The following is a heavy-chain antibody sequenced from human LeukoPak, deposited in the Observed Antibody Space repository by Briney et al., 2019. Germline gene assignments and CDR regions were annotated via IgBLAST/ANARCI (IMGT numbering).Heavy chain of an antibody. Sequence: PGGSLRLSCAASGFTFSSYGMHWLRQAPGKGLEWVAVIASDGNDKHLADSVKGRFTISRDNSRNTLYLQMNSLRTEDTAVYYCAKDGAMAAAGYYFDYWGQGTPVTVSS. V-gene: IGHV3-30*18. CDR1: GFTFSSYG. CDR2: IASDGNDK. CDR3: AKDGAMAAAGYYFDY. D-gene: IGHD6-13*01. J-gene: IGHJ4*02.